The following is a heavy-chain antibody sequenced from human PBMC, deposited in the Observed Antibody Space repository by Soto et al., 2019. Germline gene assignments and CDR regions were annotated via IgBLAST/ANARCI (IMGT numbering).Heavy chain of an antibody. V-gene: IGHV1-3*05. CDR3: ARGITLPTPLDY. Sequence: QVQLVQSGAEEKKPGASVKVSCKASGYTFTSYAMHWVRQAPGQRLEWMGWINAGNGDTKYSQKFQGRVTITRDTSASTAYMELSSLRSEDTAVYYCARGITLPTPLDYWGQGTLVTVSS. J-gene: IGHJ4*02. D-gene: IGHD1-20*01. CDR1: GYTFTSYA. CDR2: INAGNGDT.